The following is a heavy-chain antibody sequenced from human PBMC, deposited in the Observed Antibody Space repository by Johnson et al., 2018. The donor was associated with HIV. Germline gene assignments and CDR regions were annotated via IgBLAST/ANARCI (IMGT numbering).Heavy chain of an antibody. V-gene: IGHV3-66*02. Sequence: MLLVESGGGLVQPGGSLRLSCAVSGFTVNGNYMSWVRQAPGKGLEWVSVIYSGDTTYYADSVKGRFTISRDTSKNTLYLQMNSLRAEDTAVYYCARERGGRHTFDIWGQGTMVAVSS. J-gene: IGHJ3*02. CDR3: ARERGGRHTFDI. CDR2: IYSGDTT. CDR1: GFTVNGNY. D-gene: IGHD2-21*01.